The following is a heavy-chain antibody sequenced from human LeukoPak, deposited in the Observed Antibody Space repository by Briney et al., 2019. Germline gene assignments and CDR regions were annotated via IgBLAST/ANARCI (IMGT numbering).Heavy chain of an antibody. Sequence: GGSLRLSCAASGFTFSDYYMSWIRQAPGKGLEWVSYISSSSSYTNYADSVKGRFTISRDNAKNSLYLQMNSLRAEDTAVYYCARSDYDILTGMRAYSFDYWGQGTLVTVSS. CDR1: GFTFSDYY. CDR3: ARSDYDILTGMRAYSFDY. V-gene: IGHV3-11*03. CDR2: ISSSSSYT. J-gene: IGHJ4*02. D-gene: IGHD3-9*01.